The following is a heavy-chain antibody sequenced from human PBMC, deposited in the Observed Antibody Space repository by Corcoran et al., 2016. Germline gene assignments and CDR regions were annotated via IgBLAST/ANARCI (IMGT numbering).Heavy chain of an antibody. V-gene: IGHV1-18*01. CDR1: GYKFSDYG. CDR2: INGYNGNI. CDR3: SRNLWGHDDRSGYFPYFCAS. D-gene: IGHD3-22*01. J-gene: IGHJ4*02. Sequence: QVQLVQSETEMKKPGASVSVSCKASGYKFSDYGITWVRQAPGQGLEWMGWINGYNGNIKYAQRFQGRVSMTTDTSTTKVYMELRSLTSKDTAVYYCSRNLWGHDDRSGYFPYFCASWGQGTLVSVSS.